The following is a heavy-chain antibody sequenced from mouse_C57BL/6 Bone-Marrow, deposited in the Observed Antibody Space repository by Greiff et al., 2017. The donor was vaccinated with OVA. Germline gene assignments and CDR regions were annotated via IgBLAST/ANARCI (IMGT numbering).Heavy chain of an antibody. CDR3: ARCSYGNYGYFDV. CDR1: GYTFTDYY. Sequence: VQLQQSGAELVRPGASVKLSCKASGYTFTDYYINWVKQRPGQGLEWIARIYPGSGNTYYNEKFKGKATLTAEKSSSTAYMQLSSLTSEDSAVYFCARCSYGNYGYFDVWGTGTTVTVSS. D-gene: IGHD2-1*01. J-gene: IGHJ1*03. V-gene: IGHV1-76*01. CDR2: IYPGSGNT.